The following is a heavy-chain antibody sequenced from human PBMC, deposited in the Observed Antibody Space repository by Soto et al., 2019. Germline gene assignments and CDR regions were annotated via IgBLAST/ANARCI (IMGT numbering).Heavy chain of an antibody. CDR1: GGTFSSYA. V-gene: IGHV1-69*13. CDR3: ARVDWNYIAYYYGMDV. J-gene: IGHJ6*02. D-gene: IGHD1-7*01. CDR2: IIPIFGTA. Sequence: SVKVSCKASGGTFSSYAISWVRQAPGQGLEWMGGIIPIFGTANYAQKFQGRVTITADESTSTAYMELSSLRSEDTAVYYCARVDWNYIAYYYGMDVWGQGTTVTVSS.